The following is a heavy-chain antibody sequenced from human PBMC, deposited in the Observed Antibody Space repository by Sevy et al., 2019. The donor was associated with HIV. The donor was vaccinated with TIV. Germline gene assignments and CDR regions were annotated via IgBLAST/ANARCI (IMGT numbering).Heavy chain of an antibody. V-gene: IGHV3-15*01. D-gene: IGHD6-19*01. CDR3: TMARLEQWQGRHSKHYFDF. CDR1: GFTFNNTW. J-gene: IGHJ4*02. CDR2: ITSKIDAGTT. Sequence: GGSLRLSCAASGFTFNNTWMSWVRQAPGKGLEWVGHITSKIDAGTTDYAASVKGRFTISRDESKSMVSLQMNSLTSEDTAVYYCTMARLEQWQGRHSKHYFDFWGPGTLVTVSS.